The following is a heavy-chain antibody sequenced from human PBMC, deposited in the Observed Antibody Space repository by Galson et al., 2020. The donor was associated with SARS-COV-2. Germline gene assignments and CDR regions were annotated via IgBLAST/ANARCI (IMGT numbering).Heavy chain of an antibody. Sequence: GESLKISCAASGFTFSSYRMHWVRQAPGKGLEWVAAISYDGSNKYYADSVKGRFTISRDNSKNTLYLQMNSLRAEDTAVYYCARELLDGMDVWGQGTTVTVSS. D-gene: IGHD2-15*01. V-gene: IGHV3-30*03. CDR1: GFTFSSYR. J-gene: IGHJ6*02. CDR2: ISYDGSNK. CDR3: ARELLDGMDV.